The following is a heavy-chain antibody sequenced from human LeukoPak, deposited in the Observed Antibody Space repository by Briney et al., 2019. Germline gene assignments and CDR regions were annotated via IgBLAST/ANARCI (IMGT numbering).Heavy chain of an antibody. D-gene: IGHD3-16*02. J-gene: IGHJ4*02. Sequence: PGGSLRLSCAASAFTFISYAMHWVRQAPGEGLEWVAVISYDGSNKYYADSVKGRFTISRDNSKNTLSLQMNSLRAEVIVDRLPDYYFDYWGQGTLVTVSS. CDR3: DYYFDY. CDR2: ISYDGSNK. CDR1: AFTFISYA. V-gene: IGHV3-30-3*01.